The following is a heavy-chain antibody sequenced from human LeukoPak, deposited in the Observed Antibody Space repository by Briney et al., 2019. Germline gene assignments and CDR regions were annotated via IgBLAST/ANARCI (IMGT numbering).Heavy chain of an antibody. CDR1: GGSISSGGYY. CDR3: ARDGVPWYFDL. CDR2: IYYSGST. Sequence: SETLSLTCTVSGGSISSGGYYWSWIRQHPGKGLEWIGYIYYSGSTYYNPSLKSRVTISVGTSKNQFSLKLSSVTAADTAVYYCARDGVPWYFDLWGRGTLVTVSS. J-gene: IGHJ2*01. V-gene: IGHV4-31*03. D-gene: IGHD1-1*01.